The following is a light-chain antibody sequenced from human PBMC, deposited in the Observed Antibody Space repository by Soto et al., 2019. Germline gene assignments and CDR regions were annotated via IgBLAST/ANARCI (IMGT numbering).Light chain of an antibody. CDR2: DVS. CDR1: SSDVGRYSY. CDR3: CSYAGTYTGV. Sequence: QSVLTQPRSVSGSPGQSVSISCTGTSSDVGRYSYVSWYQQHPGKAPKLMIYDVSERPSGVPDRFFGSKSGNTASLTISGLQAEDEADYYCCSYAGTYTGVFGTGTKVTVL. V-gene: IGLV2-11*01. J-gene: IGLJ1*01.